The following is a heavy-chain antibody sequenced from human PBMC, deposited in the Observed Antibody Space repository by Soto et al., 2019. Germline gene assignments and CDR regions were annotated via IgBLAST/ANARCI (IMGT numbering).Heavy chain of an antibody. D-gene: IGHD3-22*01. CDR3: AKVSYYDNRGYFDF. J-gene: IGHJ4*02. V-gene: IGHV3-48*01. Sequence: PGGSLRLSCAASGFSLYNYAMDWVRQAPGQGLEWVSYISLSSANIHYADSVRGRFTVSRDNAKNSLYLQMNSLRAEDTAEYYCAKVSYYDNRGYFDFWGQGTLVTVSS. CDR1: GFSLYNYA. CDR2: ISLSSANI.